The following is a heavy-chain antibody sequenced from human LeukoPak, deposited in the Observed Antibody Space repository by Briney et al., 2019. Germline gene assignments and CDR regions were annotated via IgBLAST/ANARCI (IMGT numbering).Heavy chain of an antibody. CDR3: ARAHSSSWAFFDY. Sequence: GGSLRLSCAASGFTFSTYGMHWVRQAPGKGLEWVALMYYDGSNKYYADSVKGRFSISRGNSKSTLYLQMDSLRTEDTAVYYCARAHSSSWAFFDYWGQGTLVTVSS. J-gene: IGHJ4*02. CDR2: MYYDGSNK. D-gene: IGHD6-13*01. V-gene: IGHV3-33*01. CDR1: GFTFSTYG.